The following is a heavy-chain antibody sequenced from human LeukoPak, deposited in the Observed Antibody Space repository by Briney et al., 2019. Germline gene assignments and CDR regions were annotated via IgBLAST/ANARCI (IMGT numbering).Heavy chain of an antibody. CDR1: GFTVSDYY. D-gene: IGHD3-9*01. J-gene: IGHJ4*02. CDR2: ISSSGGTI. CDR3: TRDRGNDILTGYYDH. Sequence: GGSLRLSCAASGFTVSDYYMSWVRQAPGKGLEWVSYISSSGGTIYYAGSVKGRFTISRDNTKNLLYLQMDSLRAEDTAVYYCTRDRGNDILTGYYDHWGQGTLVTVSS. V-gene: IGHV3-11*01.